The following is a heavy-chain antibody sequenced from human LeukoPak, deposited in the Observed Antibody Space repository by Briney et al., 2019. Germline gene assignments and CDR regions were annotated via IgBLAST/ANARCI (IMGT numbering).Heavy chain of an antibody. CDR2: ITNTGGT. CDR3: AKDSQSVAFFLDDAFDL. J-gene: IGHJ3*01. CDR1: GFTSSNYI. D-gene: IGHD2/OR15-2a*01. V-gene: IGHV3-23*01. Sequence: GGSLRLSCVASGFTSSNYIMRWVRQAPGRGLEWVSTITNTGGTYYPDSVKGRFTISRDDSKNTLYLQMNSLRVEDTAVYYCAKDSQSVAFFLDDAFDLWGQGTIVTVSA.